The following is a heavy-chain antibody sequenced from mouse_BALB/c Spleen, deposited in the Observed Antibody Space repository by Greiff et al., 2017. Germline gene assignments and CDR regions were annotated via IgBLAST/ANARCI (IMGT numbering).Heavy chain of an antibody. CDR2: ISSGGSYT. CDR3: TRDQDYYGSSYAMDY. V-gene: IGHV5-6-4*01. CDR1: GFTFSSYT. D-gene: IGHD1-1*01. J-gene: IGHJ4*01. Sequence: EVQLVESGGGLVKPGGSLKLSCAASGFTFSSYTMSWVRQTPEKRLEWVATISSGGSYTYYPDSVKGRFTISRDNAKNTLYLQMSSLKSEDTAMYYCTRDQDYYGSSYAMDYWGQGTSVTVSS.